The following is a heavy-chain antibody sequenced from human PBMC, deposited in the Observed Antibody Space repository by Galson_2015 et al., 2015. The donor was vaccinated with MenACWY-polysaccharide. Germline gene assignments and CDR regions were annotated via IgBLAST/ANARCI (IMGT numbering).Heavy chain of an antibody. CDR2: ISGSGGTT. Sequence: SLRLSCAASGFTFSSYAMSWVRQAPGKGLEWVAAISGSGGTTYYADSVKGRFTISRDNSKNMVYLQMNSPRAEDTAVYYSLVVPGGNYRAMDVWGQGTTVTVSS. V-gene: IGHV3-23*01. CDR3: LVVPGGNYRAMDV. J-gene: IGHJ6*02. CDR1: GFTFSSYA. D-gene: IGHD2-2*01.